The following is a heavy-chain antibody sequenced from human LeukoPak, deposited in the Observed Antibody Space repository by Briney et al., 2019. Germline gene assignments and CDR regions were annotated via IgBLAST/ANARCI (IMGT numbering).Heavy chain of an antibody. J-gene: IGHJ6*02. Sequence: SETLSLTCTVSGGSISSYYWSWIRQPPGKGLEWIGEINHSGSTNYNPSLKSRVTISVDTSKNQFSLKLSSVTAADTAVYYCARLTLLRYFDWLRTDMDVWGQGTTVTVSS. CDR1: GGSISSYY. CDR2: INHSGST. CDR3: ARLTLLRYFDWLRTDMDV. V-gene: IGHV4-34*01. D-gene: IGHD3-9*01.